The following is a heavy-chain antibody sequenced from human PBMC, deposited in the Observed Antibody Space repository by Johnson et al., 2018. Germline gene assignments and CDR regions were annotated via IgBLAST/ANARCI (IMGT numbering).Heavy chain of an antibody. CDR2: ISSSSSTI. Sequence: VQLVESGGGVVQPGRSLRLSCAASGFTFSSYSMNWVRQAPGKGLEWVSYISSSSSTIYYADSVKGRFTISRDNAKNSLCLQMNSLRDEDTAVYYCAGEGAVSGDVWGQGTTVTVSS. V-gene: IGHV3-48*02. D-gene: IGHD3-10*01. J-gene: IGHJ6*02. CDR3: AGEGAVSGDV. CDR1: GFTFSSYS.